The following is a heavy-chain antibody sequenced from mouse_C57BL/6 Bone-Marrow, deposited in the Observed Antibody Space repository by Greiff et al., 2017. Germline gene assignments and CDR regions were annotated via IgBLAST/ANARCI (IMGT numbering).Heavy chain of an antibody. CDR3: ARRDWSYYFDY. J-gene: IGHJ2*01. CDR2: ISSGGSYT. CDR1: GFTFSSYG. D-gene: IGHD4-1*01. V-gene: IGHV5-6*02. Sequence: DVKLQESGGDLVKPGGSLKLSCAASGFTFSSYGMSWVRQTPDKRLEWVATISSGGSYTYYPDSVKGRFTISRDNAKNTLYLQMSSLKSEDTAMYYCARRDWSYYFDYWGQGTTLTVSS.